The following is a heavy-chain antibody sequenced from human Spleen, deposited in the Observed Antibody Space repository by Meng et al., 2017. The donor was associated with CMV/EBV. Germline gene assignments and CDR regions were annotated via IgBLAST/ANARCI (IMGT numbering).Heavy chain of an antibody. V-gene: IGHV1-2*02. J-gene: IGHJ6*02. Sequence: ASVKVSCKASGYTFTGYYMHWVRQAPGQGLEWMGWINPNSGGTNFAQKFQGRVTMTRDTSISTAYMELSRLRSDDTAVYYCVRGECSGGSCYSRVDDYYYGMDVWGQGTTVTVSS. CDR3: VRGECSGGSCYSRVDDYYYGMDV. D-gene: IGHD2-15*01. CDR2: INPNSGGT. CDR1: GYTFTGYY.